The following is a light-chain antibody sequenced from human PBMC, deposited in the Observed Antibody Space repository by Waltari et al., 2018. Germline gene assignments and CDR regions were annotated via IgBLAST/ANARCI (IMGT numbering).Light chain of an antibody. CDR2: QDT. CDR1: KLGNKY. J-gene: IGLJ2*01. Sequence: SYELTQPPSVSVSPGQTASLTCSGDKLGNKYSSWYQQMPGQSPVVVIYQDTTRPSGFPWRFSGSNSGNTATLTVSGTQAMEEADDYCQAGDTNTGVVFGGGTKLTVL. CDR3: QAGDTNTGVV. V-gene: IGLV3-1*01.